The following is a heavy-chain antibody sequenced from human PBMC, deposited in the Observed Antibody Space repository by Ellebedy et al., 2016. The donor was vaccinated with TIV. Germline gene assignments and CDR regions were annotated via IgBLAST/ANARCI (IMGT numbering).Heavy chain of an antibody. J-gene: IGHJ5*02. CDR2: IVVGSGNT. D-gene: IGHD3-10*01. V-gene: IGHV1-58*01. CDR3: ARGGAMVRDPGFDP. CDR1: GFTFTSSA. Sequence: ASVKVSCKASGFTFTSSAVQWVRQARGQRLEWIGWIVVGSGNTNYAQKFQERVTITRDMSTSTAYMELSSLRSDDTAVYYCARGGAMVRDPGFDPWGQGTLVTVSS.